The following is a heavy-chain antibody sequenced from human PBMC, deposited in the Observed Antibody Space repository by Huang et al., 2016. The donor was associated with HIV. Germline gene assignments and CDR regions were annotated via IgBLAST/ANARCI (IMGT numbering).Heavy chain of an antibody. Sequence: QVQLQQWGGGLLNPSETLSLTCAVYGGSFSGYFWSWIRQPPGKGLEWIGEINHSGSTNYNPSLKSRVTVSLRTSKNQVSLKLSSVTAADTAVYYCARGQLARNTWFDTWGQGTLVTVSS. J-gene: IGHJ5*02. CDR2: INHSGST. CDR3: ARGQLARNTWFDT. CDR1: GGSFSGYF. V-gene: IGHV4-34*01.